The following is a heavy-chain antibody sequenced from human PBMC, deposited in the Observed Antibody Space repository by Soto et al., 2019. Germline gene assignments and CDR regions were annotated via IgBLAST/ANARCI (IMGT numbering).Heavy chain of an antibody. CDR2: ISYDGSNK. D-gene: IGHD4-17*01. J-gene: IGHJ3*02. CDR1: GFTFSSYA. Sequence: PGGSLRLSCAASGFTFSSYAMHWVRQAPGKGLEWVAVISYDGSNKYYADSVKGRFTISRDNSKNTLYLQMNSLRAEDTAVYYCARDHKKYGGDAFDIWGQGTMVTVSS. CDR3: ARDHKKYGGDAFDI. V-gene: IGHV3-30-3*01.